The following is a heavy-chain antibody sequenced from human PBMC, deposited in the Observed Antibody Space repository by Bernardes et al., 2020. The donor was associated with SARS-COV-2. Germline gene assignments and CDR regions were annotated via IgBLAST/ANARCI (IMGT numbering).Heavy chain of an antibody. CDR2: IRSKANSYAT. CDR3: TRHLWFGELSVDAFDI. CDR1: GFTFSGSA. D-gene: IGHD3-10*01. Sequence: GGSLRLSCAASGFTFSGSAMHWVRQASGKGLEWVGRIRSKANSYATAYAASVKGRFTISRDDSKNTAYLQMNSLKTEDTAVYYCTRHLWFGELSVDAFDIWGQGTMVTVSS. J-gene: IGHJ3*02. V-gene: IGHV3-73*01.